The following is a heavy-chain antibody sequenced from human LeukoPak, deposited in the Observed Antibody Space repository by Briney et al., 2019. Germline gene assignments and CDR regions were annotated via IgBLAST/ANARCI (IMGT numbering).Heavy chain of an antibody. D-gene: IGHD2-2*01. CDR2: ISGSGGST. Sequence: GGSLRLSCAASGFTFSSYGMSWVRQAPGKGLEWLSAISGSGGSTYYADSVKGRFTISRDNSKNTLYLQMNTLRAEDTAVYYCAKAQTHSTSPETFDYWGQGTLVTVSS. J-gene: IGHJ4*02. CDR3: AKAQTHSTSPETFDY. CDR1: GFTFSSYG. V-gene: IGHV3-23*01.